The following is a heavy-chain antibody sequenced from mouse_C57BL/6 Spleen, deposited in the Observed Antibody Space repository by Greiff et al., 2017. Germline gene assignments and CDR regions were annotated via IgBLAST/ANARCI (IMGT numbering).Heavy chain of an antibody. J-gene: IGHJ3*01. CDR1: GFSLTSYG. D-gene: IGHD3-3*01. V-gene: IGHV2-2*01. CDR2: IWSGGST. Sequence: QVQLQQSGPGLVQPSQSLSITCTVSGFSLTSYGVHWVRQSPGKGLEWLGVIWSGGSTDYNAAFISRLSISKDNSKSQVFFKMNSLQADDTAIYYCARTGDVGFAYWGQGTLVTVSA. CDR3: ARTGDVGFAY.